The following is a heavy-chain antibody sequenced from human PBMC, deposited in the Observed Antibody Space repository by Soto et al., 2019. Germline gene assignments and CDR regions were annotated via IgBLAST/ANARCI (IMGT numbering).Heavy chain of an antibody. J-gene: IGHJ3*02. CDR1: GGSISSYY. D-gene: IGHD6-19*01. CDR2: IYYSGST. V-gene: IGHV4-59*01. Sequence: SETLSLSCTVSGGSISSYYWSWIRQPPGKGLEWIGYIYYSGSTNYNPSLKSRVTISVDTSKNQFPLRLSSLTAADTAVYYCARTKGQWLDYAFDIWGQGTMVTVSS. CDR3: ARTKGQWLDYAFDI.